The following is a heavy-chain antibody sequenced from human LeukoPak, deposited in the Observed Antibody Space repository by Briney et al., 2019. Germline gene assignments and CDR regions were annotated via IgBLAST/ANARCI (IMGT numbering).Heavy chain of an antibody. CDR3: ARATAGDTPIGDAFDI. D-gene: IGHD3-16*01. CDR1: GYSFTSYW. CDR2: IYPGGSDT. V-gene: IGHV5-51*01. J-gene: IGHJ3*02. Sequence: GEALKIFLKSSGYSFTSYWIGWVRQMPGKGLGWVGNIYPGGSDTRSSPSFQGQVTISADKSISTAYLQWSSLKASDTAMYYCARATAGDTPIGDAFDIWGQGTMVTVSS.